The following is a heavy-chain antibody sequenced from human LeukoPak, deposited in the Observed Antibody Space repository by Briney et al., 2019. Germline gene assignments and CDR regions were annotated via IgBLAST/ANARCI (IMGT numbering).Heavy chain of an antibody. V-gene: IGHV4-39*07. CDR2: IYYSGST. CDR1: GGSISSYY. CDR3: ARDSAYCGGDCYRWGFDY. J-gene: IGHJ4*02. D-gene: IGHD2-21*02. Sequence: SETLSLTCTVSGGSISSYYWGWIRQPPGKGLEWIGSIYYSGSTYYNPSLKSRVTISVDTSKNQFSLKLSSVTAADTAVYYCARDSAYCGGDCYRWGFDYWGQGTLVTVSS.